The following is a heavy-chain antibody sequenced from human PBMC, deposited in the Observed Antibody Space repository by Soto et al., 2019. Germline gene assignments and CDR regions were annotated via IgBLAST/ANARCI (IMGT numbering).Heavy chain of an antibody. CDR3: ARNKGDYEVY. J-gene: IGHJ4*02. Sequence: GVLRLSCVASGSTFRSYEMNWVRQAPGKGLEWVSYISEGGGTIHYADSVKGRFTISRDNAKNSLYLQMNSLRAEDTATYYCARNKGDYEVYWGQGTLVTVSS. CDR2: ISEGGGTI. CDR1: GSTFRSYE. D-gene: IGHD4-17*01. V-gene: IGHV3-48*03.